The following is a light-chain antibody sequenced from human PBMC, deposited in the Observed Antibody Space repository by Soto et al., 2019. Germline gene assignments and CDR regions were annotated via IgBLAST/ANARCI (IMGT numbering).Light chain of an antibody. CDR1: NSNIGSFYD. CDR2: GDN. CDR3: QSYDNSLSHVV. J-gene: IGLJ2*01. Sequence: QSVLTQPPSVSGAPGQRVTIPCTGSNSNIGSFYDVHWYQQLPGTVPKLLIYGDNNRPSGVPDRFSGSKSGTSASLAITGLQAEDEAYYYCQSYDNSLSHVVFGGGTKVTVL. V-gene: IGLV1-40*01.